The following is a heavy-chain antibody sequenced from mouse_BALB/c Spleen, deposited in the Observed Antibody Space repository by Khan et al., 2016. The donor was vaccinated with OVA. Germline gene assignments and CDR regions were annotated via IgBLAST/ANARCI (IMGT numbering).Heavy chain of an antibody. Sequence: QVQLQQSGTELMKPGASVKLSCKTSGYTFTRYYMYWVKQRPGQGLEWIGEINPSNGGTNFNEKFKSKATLTVDKLSSTAYMQLSSLTSEDSAVYYCTRKDYYGSSHRYFDVWGAGTTVTVSS. D-gene: IGHD1-1*01. J-gene: IGHJ1*01. CDR1: GYTFTRYY. CDR3: TRKDYYGSSHRYFDV. CDR2: INPSNGGT. V-gene: IGHV1-53*01.